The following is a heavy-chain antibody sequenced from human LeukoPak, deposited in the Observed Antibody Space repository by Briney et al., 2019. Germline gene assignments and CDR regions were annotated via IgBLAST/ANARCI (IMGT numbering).Heavy chain of an antibody. CDR1: GFTFSSYG. J-gene: IGHJ3*02. CDR3: AKGGEADRDAFDI. D-gene: IGHD4-17*01. V-gene: IGHV3-30*18. CDR2: ISYDGSNK. Sequence: PGESLRLSCAASGFTFSSYGMHWVRQAPGKGLECLAVISYDGSNKYYADSVKGRFTISRDNSKNTLYLQMNSLRAEDTAVYYCAKGGEADRDAFDIWGQGTMVTVSS.